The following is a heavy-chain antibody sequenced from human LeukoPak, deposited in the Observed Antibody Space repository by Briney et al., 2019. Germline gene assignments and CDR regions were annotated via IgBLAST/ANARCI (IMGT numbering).Heavy chain of an antibody. J-gene: IGHJ4*02. D-gene: IGHD6-13*01. CDR3: AKDSSSSWFGGDSK. Sequence: GGSLRLSCAASGFTFSSYAMSWVRQAPGKGLEWVALISYDGGNENYADSVKGRFIISRDNSKNILYLQMNSLRAEDTAVYYCAKDSSSSWFGGDSKWGQGTLVTVSS. CDR2: ISYDGGNE. V-gene: IGHV3-30*18. CDR1: GFTFSSYA.